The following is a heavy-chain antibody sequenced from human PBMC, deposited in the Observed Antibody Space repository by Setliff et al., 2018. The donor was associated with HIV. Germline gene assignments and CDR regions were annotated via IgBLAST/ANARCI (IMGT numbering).Heavy chain of an antibody. J-gene: IGHJ6*03. V-gene: IGHV4-38-2*02. Sequence: SETLSLTCAVSGYSISSGYFWGWIRQPPGKGLEWIGSLYHSGTNFYNPSLRSRVTMSVDTSKNQFSLKVTSVTAADTAVYYCTRDLWGDDYYYNNMDVWGKGTTVTVSS. D-gene: IGHD2-21*02. CDR1: GYSISSGYF. CDR2: LYHSGTN. CDR3: TRDLWGDDYYYNNMDV.